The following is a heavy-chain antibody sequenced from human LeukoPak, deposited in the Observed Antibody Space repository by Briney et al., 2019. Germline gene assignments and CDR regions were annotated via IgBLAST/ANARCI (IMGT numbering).Heavy chain of an antibody. D-gene: IGHD3-22*01. CDR2: TSYDGSNK. CDR1: GFSFSSYG. Sequence: AGGSLRLSCAASGFSFSSYGMHWVRQAPGKGLEWVALTSYDGSNKYYAGSVKGRFTISRDNSKNTLYLQMNSLRAEDTAVYYCAKDRGDSSGLIDYWGQGTLVTVSS. CDR3: AKDRGDSSGLIDY. J-gene: IGHJ4*02. V-gene: IGHV3-30*18.